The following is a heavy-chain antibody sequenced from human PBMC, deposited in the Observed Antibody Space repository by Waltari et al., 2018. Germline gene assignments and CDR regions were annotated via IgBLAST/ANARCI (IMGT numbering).Heavy chain of an antibody. CDR3: ARCRALGCYSVSLDY. D-gene: IGHD2-15*01. CDR2: MNPNSGNT. J-gene: IGHJ4*02. Sequence: QVQLVQSGAAVKKPGASVTVSCKASGSTFTSYDINWVRQGPGQGLEWMGWMNPNSGNTGYAQKFQGRVTITRNTSISTAYMELSSLRSEDTAVYYCARCRALGCYSVSLDYWGQGTLVTVSS. V-gene: IGHV1-8*03. CDR1: GSTFTSYD.